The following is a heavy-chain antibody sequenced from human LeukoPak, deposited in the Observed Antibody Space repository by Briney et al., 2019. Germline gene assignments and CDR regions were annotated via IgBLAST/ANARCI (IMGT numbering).Heavy chain of an antibody. V-gene: IGHV4-59*12. CDR3: ARVYSSSHNWFDT. CDR1: GGSISSYY. D-gene: IGHD6-13*01. CDR2: IYYSGST. J-gene: IGHJ5*02. Sequence: SETLSLTCTVSGGSISSYYWSWIRQPPGKGLEWIGYIYYSGSTNYNPSLKSRVTISVDTSKNHFSLKMSSLTAADTAVYYCARVYSSSHNWFDTWGQGTHVTVSS.